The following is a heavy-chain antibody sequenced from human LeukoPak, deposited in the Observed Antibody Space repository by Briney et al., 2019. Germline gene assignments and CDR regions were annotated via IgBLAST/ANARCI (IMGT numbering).Heavy chain of an antibody. CDR1: GGSFSGYY. D-gene: IGHD6-19*01. J-gene: IGHJ4*02. Sequence: SETLSLTCAVYGGSFSGYYWSWIRQPPGEGLEWIGEINHSGSTNYNPSLKSRVTISVDTSKNQFSLKLSSVTAADTAVYYCARPGAGYFVYWGQGTLVTVSS. CDR3: ARPGAGYFVY. V-gene: IGHV4-34*01. CDR2: INHSGST.